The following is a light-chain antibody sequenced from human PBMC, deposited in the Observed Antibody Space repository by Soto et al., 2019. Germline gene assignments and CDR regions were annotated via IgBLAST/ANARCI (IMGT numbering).Light chain of an antibody. J-gene: IGKJ1*01. CDR3: QQRSNWHRT. CDR2: DAS. CDR1: QSVISY. Sequence: EIVLTQSPATLSLSPGERATLSCRASQSVISYLAWYQQKPGQAPRLLIYDASNRATGLPARFSGSGSGTDFTLTISRLEPEDFAVYYCQQRSNWHRTFGQGTKVEIK. V-gene: IGKV3-11*01.